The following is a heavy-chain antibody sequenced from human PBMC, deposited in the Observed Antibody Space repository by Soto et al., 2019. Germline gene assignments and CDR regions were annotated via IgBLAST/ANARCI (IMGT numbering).Heavy chain of an antibody. Sequence: EVQLVESGGGLVQPGGSLRLSCAASGFTFSNDWMHWVRQAAGKGLVWVSRINMDGSSTNYADSVKGRFTISRDNAKNTLYLQMNSLRVDDTAIYFCARGPLGVYGNDYWGQGALVTVSS. CDR1: GFTFSNDW. D-gene: IGHD4-4*01. CDR2: INMDGSST. CDR3: ARGPLGVYGNDY. V-gene: IGHV3-74*01. J-gene: IGHJ4*02.